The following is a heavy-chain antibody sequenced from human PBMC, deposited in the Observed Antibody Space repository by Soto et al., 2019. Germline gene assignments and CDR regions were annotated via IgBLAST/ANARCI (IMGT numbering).Heavy chain of an antibody. D-gene: IGHD5-18*01. Sequence: GESLKISCKGSGYSFTSYWIGWVRQMPGKGLEWVGIIYLSDSDTRYSPSFEGQVTISVDKSIKTAYLQWSSLKASDSAMYFSARQSGIQVEKGGVPDSPPYGMDVWGQGTTVTVSS. CDR2: IYLSDSDT. CDR1: GYSFTSYW. V-gene: IGHV5-51*01. CDR3: ARQSGIQVEKGGVPDSPPYGMDV. J-gene: IGHJ6*02.